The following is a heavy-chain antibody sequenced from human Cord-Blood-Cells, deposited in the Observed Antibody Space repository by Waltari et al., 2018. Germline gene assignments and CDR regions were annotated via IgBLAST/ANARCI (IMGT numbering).Heavy chain of an antibody. J-gene: IGHJ4*02. D-gene: IGHD5-12*01. CDR2: IYSGGST. CDR1: GFTVSSNY. CDR3: ARDRSGYDGGMP. V-gene: IGHV3-53*01. Sequence: EVQLVESGGGLIQPGGSLRLSCAASGFTVSSNYMSWVCQAPGKGLEWVSVIYSGGSTYYADSVKGRFTISRDNSKNTLYLQMNSLRAEDTAVYYCARDRSGYDGGMPWGQGTLVTVSS.